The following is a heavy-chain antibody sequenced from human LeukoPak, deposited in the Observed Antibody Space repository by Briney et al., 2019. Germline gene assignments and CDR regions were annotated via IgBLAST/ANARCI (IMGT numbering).Heavy chain of an antibody. CDR1: GGSISSGDYF. J-gene: IGHJ4*02. Sequence: PSETLSLTCSVSGGSISSGDYFWTWIRRPPGKGLEYIGYIYYSGTTYYNPSLKSRITMSVDMSANQFSLRLTSVSAADTAVYYCTRAYWIGFHFDSWGQGILVSVSS. CDR3: TRAYWIGFHFDS. CDR2: IYYSGTT. D-gene: IGHD3-3*01. V-gene: IGHV4-30-4*01.